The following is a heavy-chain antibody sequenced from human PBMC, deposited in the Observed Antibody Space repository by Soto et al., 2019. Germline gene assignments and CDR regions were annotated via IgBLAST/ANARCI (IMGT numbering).Heavy chain of an antibody. Sequence: QVQLVQSGAEVKKPGSSVKVSCKASGGTFSSYAISWVRQAPGQGLEWTGGIIPIFGTANYAQKFQGRVTITADESTSTAYMERSSLRSEDTAVYYCARDYSGSGSYYGDDAFDIWGQGTMVTVSS. CDR1: GGTFSSYA. CDR3: ARDYSGSGSYYGDDAFDI. D-gene: IGHD1-26*01. CDR2: IIPIFGTA. J-gene: IGHJ3*02. V-gene: IGHV1-69*12.